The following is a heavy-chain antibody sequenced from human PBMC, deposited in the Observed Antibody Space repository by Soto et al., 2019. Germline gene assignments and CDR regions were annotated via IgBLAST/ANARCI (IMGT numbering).Heavy chain of an antibody. V-gene: IGHV4-34*01. D-gene: IGHD5-12*01. J-gene: IGHJ3*02. CDR2: INHSGST. Sequence: QVQLQQWGAGLLKPSETLSLTCAVYGGSFSGYYWSWIRQPPGKGLEWIGEINHSGSTNYNPSLKSRVTISVDTSKNQFSLKLSSVTAADTAVYYCARGLGDYDLAFDIWGQGTMVTVSS. CDR3: ARGLGDYDLAFDI. CDR1: GGSFSGYY.